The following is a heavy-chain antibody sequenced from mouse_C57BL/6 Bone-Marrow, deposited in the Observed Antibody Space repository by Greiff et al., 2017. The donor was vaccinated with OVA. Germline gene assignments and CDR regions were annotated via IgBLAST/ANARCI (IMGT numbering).Heavy chain of an antibody. D-gene: IGHD1-1*01. CDR3: ARARTTESPLEGFDV. J-gene: IGHJ1*03. Sequence: DVKLQESGGGLVKPGGSLKLSCAASGFTFSSYAMSWVRQTPEKRLEWVATISDGGSYTYYPDNVKGRFTISRDNAKNNLYLQMSHLKSEDTAMYYCARARTTESPLEGFDVWGTGTTVTVSS. CDR1: GFTFSSYA. V-gene: IGHV5-4*03. CDR2: ISDGGSYT.